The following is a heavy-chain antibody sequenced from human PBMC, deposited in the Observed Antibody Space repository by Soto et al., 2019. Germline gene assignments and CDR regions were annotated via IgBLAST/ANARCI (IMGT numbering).Heavy chain of an antibody. D-gene: IGHD1-1*01. V-gene: IGHV3-11*06. CDR3: VRSGDNYNLLDY. J-gene: IGHJ4*02. CDR2: SSNSGSFT. CDR1: GFTFSDHY. Sequence: GGSLRLSCAASGFTFSDHYMSWIRQAPGKGLGWIGYSSNSGSFTRYADSVKGRFSISRDNAKNSLYLQINSLRGDDTATYFCVRSGDNYNLLDYWGQGTPVTVSS.